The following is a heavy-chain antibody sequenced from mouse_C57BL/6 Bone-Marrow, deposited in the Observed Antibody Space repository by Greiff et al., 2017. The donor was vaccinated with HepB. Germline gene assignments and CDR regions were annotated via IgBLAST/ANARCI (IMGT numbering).Heavy chain of an antibody. Sequence: QVQLHQPGTELVKPGASVKLSCKASGYTFTSYWMHWVKQRPGQGLEWIGNINPSNGGTNYNEKFKSKATLTVDKSSSTAYMQLSSLTSEDSAVYYCARSSIYYYGSSWFAYWGQGTLVTVSA. CDR2: INPSNGGT. CDR1: GYTFTSYW. V-gene: IGHV1-53*01. D-gene: IGHD1-1*01. J-gene: IGHJ3*01. CDR3: ARSSIYYYGSSWFAY.